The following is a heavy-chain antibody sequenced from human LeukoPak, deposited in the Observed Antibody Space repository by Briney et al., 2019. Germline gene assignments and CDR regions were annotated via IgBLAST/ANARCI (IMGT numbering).Heavy chain of an antibody. CDR2: IQTSGKT. CDR1: GGSITYYY. CDR3: ARVIDYCSSTSCYYLDY. D-gene: IGHD2-2*01. Sequence: SETLSLTCSVSGGSITYYYWSWIRQPAGKGLEWIGRIQTSGKTNYNPSLKSRVTMSVDTSKNQFSLKLSSVTAADTAVYYCARVIDYCSSTSCYYLDYWGQGTLVTVSS. V-gene: IGHV4-4*07. J-gene: IGHJ4*02.